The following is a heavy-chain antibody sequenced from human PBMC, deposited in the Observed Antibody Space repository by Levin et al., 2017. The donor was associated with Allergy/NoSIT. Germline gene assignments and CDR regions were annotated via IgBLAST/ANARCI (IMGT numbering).Heavy chain of an antibody. CDR3: ARPLWGRTPPYSSGGYGFDY. V-gene: IGHV3-7*01. J-gene: IGHJ4*02. D-gene: IGHD6-19*01. CDR2: IKQDGSEK. Sequence: GGSLRLSCAASGFTFSSYWMSWVRQAPGKGLEWVANIKQDGSEKYYVDSVKGRFTISRDNAKNSLYLQMNSLRAEDTAVYYCARPLWGRTPPYSSGGYGFDYWGQGTLVTVSS. CDR1: GFTFSSYW.